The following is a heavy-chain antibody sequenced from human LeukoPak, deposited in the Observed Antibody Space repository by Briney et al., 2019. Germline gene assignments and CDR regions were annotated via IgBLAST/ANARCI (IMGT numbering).Heavy chain of an antibody. CDR2: FDPEDGET. V-gene: IGHV1-24*01. J-gene: IGHJ4*02. CDR1: GYTLTELS. Sequence: ASVKVSCKVSGYTLTELSMHWVRQAPGKGLEWMGGFDPEDGETIYAQKFQGRVTMTEDTSTDTAYMELSSLRSEDTAVYYCATGPTTRYYYGSGSYPYPPFVYWGQGTLVTVSS. D-gene: IGHD3-10*01. CDR3: ATGPTTRYYYGSGSYPYPPFVY.